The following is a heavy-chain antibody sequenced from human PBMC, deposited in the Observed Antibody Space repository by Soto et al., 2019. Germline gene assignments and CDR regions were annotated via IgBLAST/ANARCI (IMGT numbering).Heavy chain of an antibody. CDR1: GYTFTGYY. V-gene: IGHV1-2*02. CDR3: ARDNKFGPGFGY. CDR2: INPNSGGT. Sequence: ASVKVSCKASGYTFTGYYMHWARQAPGQGLEWMGWINPNSGGTNYAQKFQGRVTMTRDTSISTAYMELSRLRSDDTAVYYCARDNKFGPGFGYWGQGTLVTVSS. D-gene: IGHD3-16*01. J-gene: IGHJ4*02.